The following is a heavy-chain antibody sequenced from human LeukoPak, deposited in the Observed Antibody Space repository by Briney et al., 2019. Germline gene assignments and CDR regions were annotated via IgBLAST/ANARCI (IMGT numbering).Heavy chain of an antibody. Sequence: GGSLRLSCAASGFTFSGSTMHWVRQASGKGLEWVGRIRSKANSYATAYAASVKGRFTISRDDSKNTAFLQMNSLKAEDTAVYCCTRGGHNNYYDGMDVWGQGTTVIVSS. CDR3: TRGGHNNYYDGMDV. J-gene: IGHJ6*02. V-gene: IGHV3-73*01. CDR2: IRSKANSYAT. D-gene: IGHD5-24*01. CDR1: GFTFSGST.